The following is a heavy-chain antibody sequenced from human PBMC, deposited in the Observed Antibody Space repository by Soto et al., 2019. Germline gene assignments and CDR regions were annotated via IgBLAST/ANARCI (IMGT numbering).Heavy chain of an antibody. Sequence: PGESLKISCKGSGYSFTSYWISRVRQVPGKGLEWMGRIDPSDSYTNYSPSFQGHVTISADKSISTAYLQWSSLRASDTAMYYCARTGVPAAYYYYGMDVWGQGTTVTVSS. CDR2: IDPSDSYT. J-gene: IGHJ6*02. D-gene: IGHD2-2*01. CDR1: GYSFTSYW. V-gene: IGHV5-10-1*01. CDR3: ARTGVPAAYYYYGMDV.